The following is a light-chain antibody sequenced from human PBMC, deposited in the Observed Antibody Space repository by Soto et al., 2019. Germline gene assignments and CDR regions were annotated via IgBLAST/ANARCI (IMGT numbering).Light chain of an antibody. CDR3: CSYAGSYTFGVV. CDR1: SSDVGGYNY. J-gene: IGLJ2*01. V-gene: IGLV2-11*01. CDR2: DVT. Sequence: QSALTQPRSVSGSPGQSVTISCTGTSSDVGGYNYVSWYQQHPGKAPKLMIYDVTKRPSGVPDRCSGSKSGNTASLTISGREAEDEEDYYCCSYAGSYTFGVVFGGGTKVTVL.